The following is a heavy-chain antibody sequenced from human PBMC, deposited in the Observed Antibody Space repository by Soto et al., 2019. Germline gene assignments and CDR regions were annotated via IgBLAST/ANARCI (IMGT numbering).Heavy chain of an antibody. D-gene: IGHD2-2*01. CDR1: GFTFSISW. J-gene: IGHJ6*02. CDR2: ISGDGTVT. V-gene: IGHV3-74*01. CDR3: ARNAEGGMDV. Sequence: GGSLRLSCAASGFTFSISWISWVRQAPGKGLVWVSRISGDGTVTAYADSVKGRFTISRDNAKKTLYLQMNSLRAEDTATYYCARNAEGGMDVWGQGTPVTVSS.